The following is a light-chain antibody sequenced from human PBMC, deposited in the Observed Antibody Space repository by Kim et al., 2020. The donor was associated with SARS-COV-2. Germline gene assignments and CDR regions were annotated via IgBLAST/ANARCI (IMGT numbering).Light chain of an antibody. CDR3: QQYANSPLT. Sequence: EIVLTQSPGTLSLSPGEGATLSCRASQSVSSNYLAWSQQKPGQAPRLLIYGASSRATGIPDRFSGSGSGTDFTLTISRLEPEDSAVYYCQQYANSPLTFGQGTKLEIK. CDR1: QSVSSNY. V-gene: IGKV3-20*01. J-gene: IGKJ2*01. CDR2: GAS.